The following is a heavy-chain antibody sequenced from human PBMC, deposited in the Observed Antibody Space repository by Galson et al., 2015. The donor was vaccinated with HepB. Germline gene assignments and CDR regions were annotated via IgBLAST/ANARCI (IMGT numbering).Heavy chain of an antibody. CDR1: GGTFSSYT. Sequence: SVKVSCKASGGTFSSYTVSWVRQAPGQGLEWMGRIIPILGIANYAQKFQGRVTITADKSTSTAYMELSSLRSEDTAVYYCARFLDTAMGPNWFDPWGQGTLVTVSS. V-gene: IGHV1-69*02. D-gene: IGHD5-18*01. J-gene: IGHJ5*02. CDR3: ARFLDTAMGPNWFDP. CDR2: IIPILGIA.